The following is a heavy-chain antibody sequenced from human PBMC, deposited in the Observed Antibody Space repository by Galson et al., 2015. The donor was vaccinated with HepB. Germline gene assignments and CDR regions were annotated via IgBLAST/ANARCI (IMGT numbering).Heavy chain of an antibody. V-gene: IGHV3-74*01. Sequence: SLRLSCAASGFTLSDYWMHWIRQAPGKGLVWVSRIDADGRSTTYADSVKGRFTISRDNSKNTLYLQMNSLRAEDTAVYYCAKTVTYYYDSSGYVFDYWGQGTLVTVSS. J-gene: IGHJ4*02. CDR1: GFTLSDYW. CDR2: IDADGRST. CDR3: AKTVTYYYDSSGYVFDY. D-gene: IGHD3-22*01.